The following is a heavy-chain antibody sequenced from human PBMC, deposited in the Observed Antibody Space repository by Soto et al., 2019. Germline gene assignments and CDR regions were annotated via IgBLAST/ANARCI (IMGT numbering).Heavy chain of an antibody. Sequence: EVQLVESGGGSGQPGGSLRLSCVASGYTFNSHEMNWIRQTPGKGLEWISSISGSGTTKYADSVKGRFTISRDNAHKSIYLEMTSLRVEDTGVYYCARGGIHWGQGAPVTVSS. CDR2: ISGSGTT. D-gene: IGHD6-13*01. CDR3: ARGGIH. J-gene: IGHJ4*02. V-gene: IGHV3-48*03. CDR1: GYTFNSHE.